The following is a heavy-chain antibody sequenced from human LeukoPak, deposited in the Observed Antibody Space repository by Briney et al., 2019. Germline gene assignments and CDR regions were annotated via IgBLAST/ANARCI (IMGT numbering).Heavy chain of an antibody. CDR1: GFTFSDYY. CDR3: AKDPFSVLWFGESGDYFDY. V-gene: IGHV3-11*01. Sequence: PGGSLRLSCAASGFTFSDYYMSWIRQAPGKGLEWVSYISSSGSIIYYADSVKGRFTISRDSAKNSLYLQMNSLRAEDTAVYYCAKDPFSVLWFGESGDYFDYWGQGTLVTVSS. CDR2: ISSSGSII. J-gene: IGHJ4*02. D-gene: IGHD3-10*01.